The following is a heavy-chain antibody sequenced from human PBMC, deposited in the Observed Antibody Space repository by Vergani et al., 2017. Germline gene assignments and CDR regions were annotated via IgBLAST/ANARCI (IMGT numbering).Heavy chain of an antibody. CDR3: ARLGYCSSTSCYGYSSSGYYYYYYMDV. CDR1: GYTFTSYD. V-gene: IGHV1-8*01. CDR2: MNPNSGNT. D-gene: IGHD2-2*01. J-gene: IGHJ6*03. Sequence: QVQLVQSGAEVKKPGASVKVSCKASGYTFTSYDINWVRQATGQGLEWMGWMNPNSGNTGYAQKFQGRVTMTRNTSISTAYMELSSLRSEDTAVYYCARLGYCSSTSCYGYSSSGYYYYYYMDVWGK.